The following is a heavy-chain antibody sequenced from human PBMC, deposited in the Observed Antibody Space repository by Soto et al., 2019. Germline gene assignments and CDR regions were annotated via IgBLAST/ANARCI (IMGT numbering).Heavy chain of an antibody. V-gene: IGHV3-30-3*01. CDR1: GFTFSSYA. CDR3: ARDRYYYDSSGIYDY. CDR2: ISYDGSNK. D-gene: IGHD3-22*01. Sequence: VGSLRLSCAASGFTFSSYAMHWVRQAPGKGLEWVAVISYDGSNKYYADSVKGRFTISRDNSKNTLYLQMNSLRAEDTAVYYCARDRYYYDSSGIYDYWGQGTLVTVSS. J-gene: IGHJ4*02.